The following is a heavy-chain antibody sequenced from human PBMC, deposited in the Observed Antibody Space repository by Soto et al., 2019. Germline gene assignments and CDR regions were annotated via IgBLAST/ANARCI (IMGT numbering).Heavy chain of an antibody. CDR3: VMVDNSGTPTPQDV. CDR1: GYIFVNYG. V-gene: IGHV1-18*01. J-gene: IGHJ6*02. Sequence: QVQLVQSGDEVKKPGASVKVSCKASGYIFVNYGIAWVRQAPGQGLEWMGWISTYTGNTNSATKVQGRLTMTTDTSTSTAYMDMGSLTSDDTAVDDCVMVDNSGTPTPQDVWGQGTTVTVSS. CDR2: ISTYTGNT. D-gene: IGHD5-12*01.